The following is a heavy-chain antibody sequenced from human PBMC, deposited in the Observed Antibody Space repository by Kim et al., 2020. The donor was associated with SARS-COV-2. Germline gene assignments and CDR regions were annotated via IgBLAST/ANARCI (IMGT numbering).Heavy chain of an antibody. CDR1: GFTFSSYG. CDR3: AKDKAKSYGGIYYYGMDV. D-gene: IGHD3-16*01. Sequence: GSLRLSCAASGFTFSSYGMHWVRQAPGKGLEWVAVISYDGSNKYYADSVKGRFTISRDNSKNTLYLQMNSLRAEDTAVYYCAKDKAKSYGGIYYYGMDVWGQGTTVTVSS. J-gene: IGHJ6*02. CDR2: ISYDGSNK. V-gene: IGHV3-30*18.